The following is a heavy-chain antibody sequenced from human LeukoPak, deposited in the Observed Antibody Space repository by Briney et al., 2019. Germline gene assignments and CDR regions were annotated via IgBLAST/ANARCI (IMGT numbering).Heavy chain of an antibody. V-gene: IGHV3-74*01. CDR2: INSGGSST. Sequence: GGSLRLSCAASGFTLSSYWMHWVRQAPGKGLVWVSRINSGGSSTSYADSVKGRFTISRDNAKNTLYLQMNSLRDEDTAVYYCASARDPGRFLEWLPLDYWGQGTLVTVSS. CDR3: ASARDPGRFLEWLPLDY. D-gene: IGHD3-3*01. CDR1: GFTLSSYW. J-gene: IGHJ4*02.